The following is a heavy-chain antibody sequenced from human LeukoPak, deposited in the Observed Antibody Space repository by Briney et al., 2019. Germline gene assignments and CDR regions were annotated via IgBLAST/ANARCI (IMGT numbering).Heavy chain of an antibody. CDR1: GYTFTNFA. Sequence: ASVKVSCKASGYTFTNFAMSWVRQAPGQGLEWMGWINPNSGGTNYAQKFQGRVTMTRDTSISTAYMELSRLRSDDTAVYYCARANSNYEIFDYWGQGTLVTVSS. J-gene: IGHJ4*02. V-gene: IGHV1-2*02. CDR3: ARANSNYEIFDY. CDR2: INPNSGGT. D-gene: IGHD4-11*01.